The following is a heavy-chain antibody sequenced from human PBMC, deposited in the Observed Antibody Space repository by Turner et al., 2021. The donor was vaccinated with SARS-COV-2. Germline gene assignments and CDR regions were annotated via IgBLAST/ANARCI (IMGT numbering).Heavy chain of an antibody. D-gene: IGHD6-13*01. CDR2: IYYSGST. Sequence: QLQLQESGPGLVKPSETLSVTCTVSGGSVNTSPYYWGWIRQPPGKGLEWIGNIYYSGSTYYNPSLKSRIFISIDTSKNQFSLQVTSVTAADTAIDYCASRRGGSAAYNPWGQGTLVTVSS. CDR3: ASRRGGSAAYNP. CDR1: GGSVNTSPYY. J-gene: IGHJ5*02. V-gene: IGHV4-39*01.